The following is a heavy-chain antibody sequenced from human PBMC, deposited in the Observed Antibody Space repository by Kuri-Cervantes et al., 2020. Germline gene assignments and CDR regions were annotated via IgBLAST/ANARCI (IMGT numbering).Heavy chain of an antibody. J-gene: IGHJ6*02. Sequence: GGSLRLSCAASAFIISDYWMHWVRQTPGKGLVWVSRINSGGGGTDYADSVKGRFTISRDNAKNTLFLQLNSLRAEDTAVYYCARDRLVSSGIYYYYGMDVWGQGTTVTVSS. CDR2: INSGGGGT. V-gene: IGHV3-74*01. D-gene: IGHD6-25*01. CDR3: ARDRLVSSGIYYYYGMDV. CDR1: AFIISDYW.